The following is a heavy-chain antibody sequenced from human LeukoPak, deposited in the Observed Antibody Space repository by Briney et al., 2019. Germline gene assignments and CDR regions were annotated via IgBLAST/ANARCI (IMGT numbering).Heavy chain of an antibody. CDR3: AATRATVTTYAFDI. Sequence: KPSETLSLTCTVSGGSISSYYWSWIRQPPGKGLEWIGYIYYGGSTNYNPSLKSRVTISVDTSKNQFSLKLSSVTAADTAVYYCAATRATVTTYAFDIWGQGTMATVSS. CDR1: GGSISSYY. D-gene: IGHD4-17*01. J-gene: IGHJ3*02. CDR2: IYYGGST. V-gene: IGHV4-59*12.